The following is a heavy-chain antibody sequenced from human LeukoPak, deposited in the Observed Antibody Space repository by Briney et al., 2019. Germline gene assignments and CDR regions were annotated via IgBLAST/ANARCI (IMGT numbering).Heavy chain of an antibody. CDR3: ARGEVIAAAGTNYFDY. Sequence: SETLSLTCTVSGGSISSYYWSWIRQPAGKGLEWIGRIYTSGSTNYNPSLKSRVTMSVDTSKNQFSLKLSSVTAADTAVYYCARGEVIAAAGTNYFDYWGQGTLVTVSS. D-gene: IGHD6-13*01. CDR1: GGSISSYY. V-gene: IGHV4-4*07. CDR2: IYTSGST. J-gene: IGHJ4*02.